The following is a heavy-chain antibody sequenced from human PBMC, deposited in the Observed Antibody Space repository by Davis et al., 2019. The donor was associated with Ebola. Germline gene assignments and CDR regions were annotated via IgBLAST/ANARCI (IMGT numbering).Heavy chain of an antibody. Sequence: GESLKISCKDSGNRFSSHWIGWVRQMPGKGLEWMGIIYTGDSDTRYSPSFRGQVIISANKSMKTAFLQWSSLKASDSGMYYCARGTDGYNPGGYFDSWGQGTLVTVSS. D-gene: IGHD5-24*01. V-gene: IGHV5-51*01. J-gene: IGHJ4*02. CDR3: ARGTDGYNPGGYFDS. CDR1: GNRFSSHW. CDR2: IYTGDSDT.